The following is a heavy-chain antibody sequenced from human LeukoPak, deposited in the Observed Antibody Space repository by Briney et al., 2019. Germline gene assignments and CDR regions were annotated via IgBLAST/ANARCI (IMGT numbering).Heavy chain of an antibody. CDR1: GGTFSSYA. Sequence: SVTVSCKASGGTFSSYAISWVRQAPGQGLEWMGGIIPIFGTANYAQKFQGRVTITADKSTSTAYMELSSLRSEDTAVYYCARGGLLWFGELPSWFDPWGQGTLVTVSS. CDR2: IIPIFGTA. D-gene: IGHD3-10*01. CDR3: ARGGLLWFGELPSWFDP. V-gene: IGHV1-69*06. J-gene: IGHJ5*02.